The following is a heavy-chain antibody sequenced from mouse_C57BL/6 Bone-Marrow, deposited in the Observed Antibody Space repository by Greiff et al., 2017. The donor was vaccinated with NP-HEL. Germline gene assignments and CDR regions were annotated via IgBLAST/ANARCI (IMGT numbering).Heavy chain of an antibody. Sequence: VQLQQSGPELVKPGASVKIPCKASGYTFTDYNMDWVKQSHGQSLEWIGDINPNNGGTIYNQKFKGKATLTVDKSSSTAYMALRSLTSEDTAVYYCARVTTVVAHWYFDVWGTGTTVTVSS. CDR2: INPNNGGT. D-gene: IGHD1-1*01. CDR3: ARVTTVVAHWYFDV. V-gene: IGHV1-18*01. J-gene: IGHJ1*03. CDR1: GYTFTDYN.